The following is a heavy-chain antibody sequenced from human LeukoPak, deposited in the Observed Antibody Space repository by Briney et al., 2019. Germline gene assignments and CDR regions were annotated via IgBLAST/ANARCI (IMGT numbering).Heavy chain of an antibody. D-gene: IGHD3-9*01. CDR1: GGSISSYY. CDR3: ARVHLTGYYTYYFDY. V-gene: IGHV4-59*01. Sequence: SETLSLTCTVSGGSISSYYWSWIRQPPGKGLEWIGYIYYSGSTNYNPSLKSRVTISVDTSKNQFSLKLSSATAADTAVYYCARVHLTGYYTYYFDYWGQGTLVTVSS. J-gene: IGHJ4*02. CDR2: IYYSGST.